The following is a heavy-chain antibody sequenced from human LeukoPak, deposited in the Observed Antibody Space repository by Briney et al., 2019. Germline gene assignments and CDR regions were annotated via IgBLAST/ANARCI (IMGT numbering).Heavy chain of an antibody. Sequence: GGSLRLSCAASGFTFSSYGMHWVRQAPGKGLEWVAFIRYDGSNKYYADSVKGRFTISRDNSKNTLYLQMNSLRAEDTAVYYCARSQGGLLVAAFDIWGQGTMVTVSS. CDR2: IRYDGSNK. CDR3: ARSQGGLLVAAFDI. J-gene: IGHJ3*02. V-gene: IGHV3-30*02. CDR1: GFTFSSYG. D-gene: IGHD2-15*01.